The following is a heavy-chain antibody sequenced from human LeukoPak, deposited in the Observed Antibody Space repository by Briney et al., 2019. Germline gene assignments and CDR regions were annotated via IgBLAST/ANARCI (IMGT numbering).Heavy chain of an antibody. CDR2: ISTFTGDT. CDR1: GYPFTKSG. CDR3: AKDEGRFDS. V-gene: IGHV1-18*01. J-gene: IGHJ5*01. Sequence: ASVKVSCKGSGYPFTKSGITWVRQAPGQGLEWMGWISTFTGDTNYAQKFQTRVTMTTDTSTTTVYMELKSLTSDDSAVYYCAKDEGRFDSWGQGTLVTVSS.